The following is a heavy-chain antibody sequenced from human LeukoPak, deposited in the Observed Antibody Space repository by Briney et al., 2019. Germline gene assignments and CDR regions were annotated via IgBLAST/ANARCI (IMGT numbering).Heavy chain of an antibody. Sequence: ASVKVSCKASGYTFTSYGISWVRQAPGQGLEWMGWISAYNGNTNYAQKLQGRVTMTTDTSTSTAYMELRSLRSDDTAVYYCARAGTILGVGRGGSYYYRMDVGAQATTVNVS. CDR3: ARAGTILGVGRGGSYYYRMDV. CDR2: ISAYNGNT. V-gene: IGHV1-18*01. J-gene: IGHJ6*01. CDR1: GYTFTSYG. D-gene: IGHD3-3*01.